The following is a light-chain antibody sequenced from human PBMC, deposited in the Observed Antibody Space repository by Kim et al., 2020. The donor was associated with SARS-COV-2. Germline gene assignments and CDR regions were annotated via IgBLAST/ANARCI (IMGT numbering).Light chain of an antibody. V-gene: IGLV3-21*04. CDR1: NIGSKS. CDR2: YDS. J-gene: IGLJ2*01. CDR3: QVWDSSSDHVV. Sequence: PGKKARITCGGNNIGSKSGHWYQQKPGQAPVLVIYYDSDRPSGIPERFSGSNSGNTATLTISRVEAGDEADYYCQVWDSSSDHVVFGGGTQLTVL.